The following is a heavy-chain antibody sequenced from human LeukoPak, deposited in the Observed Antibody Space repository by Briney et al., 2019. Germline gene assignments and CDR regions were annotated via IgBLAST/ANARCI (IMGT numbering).Heavy chain of an antibody. D-gene: IGHD1-7*01. V-gene: IGHV4-59*01. J-gene: IGHJ6*02. Sequence: SETLSLTCTVSGGSISSYYWSWIRQPPGKGLEWIGYIYYGGSTNYNPSLKSRVTISVDTSKNQFSLKLSSVTAADTAVYYCARLLTRYNWNYIDYYGMDVWGQGTTVTVSS. CDR2: IYYGGST. CDR3: ARLLTRYNWNYIDYYGMDV. CDR1: GGSISSYY.